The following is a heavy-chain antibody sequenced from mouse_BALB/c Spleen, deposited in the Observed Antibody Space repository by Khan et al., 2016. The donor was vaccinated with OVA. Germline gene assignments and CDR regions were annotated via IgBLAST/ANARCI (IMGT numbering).Heavy chain of an antibody. V-gene: IGHV2-6-1*01. CDR3: ARQPYYHYYVMDY. CDR1: GFSLTNYG. CDR2: IWSDGST. J-gene: IGHJ4*01. D-gene: IGHD2-10*01. Sequence: QVRLQQSGPGLVAPSQSQSITCTISGFSLTNYGVHWVRLPPGKGLEWLVVIWSDGSTTYNSALKSRLSISKDNSKSQVFLKMNSLQTDDTAMYYCARQPYYHYYVMDYWGQGTSVTVSS.